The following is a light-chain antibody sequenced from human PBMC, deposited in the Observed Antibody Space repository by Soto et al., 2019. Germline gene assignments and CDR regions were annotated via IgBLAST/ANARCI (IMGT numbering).Light chain of an antibody. Sequence: EIVMTQSPATLSESPGERATLSCRASQSVSSKLAWYQQKPGQPPRLLIHGASTRTTGIPARFSGSGSGTDFTLTISSLQSEDLAIYYCQQNNNCPLTVGQGTRLEIK. V-gene: IGKV3-15*01. CDR1: QSVSSK. J-gene: IGKJ5*01. CDR2: GAS. CDR3: QQNNNCPLT.